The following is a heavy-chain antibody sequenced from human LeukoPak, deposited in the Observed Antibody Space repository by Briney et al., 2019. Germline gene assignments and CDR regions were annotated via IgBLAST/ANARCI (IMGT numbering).Heavy chain of an antibody. J-gene: IGHJ4*02. CDR3: ATAGEWELLDY. CDR1: GYTLTELS. Sequence: ASVKVSCKVSGYTLTELSMHWVRQAPGKGLEWMGGFDPEDGETIYAQKFQGRVTMTGDTSTDTAYMELSSLRSEDTAVYYCATAGEWELLDYWGQGTLVTVSS. D-gene: IGHD1-26*01. V-gene: IGHV1-24*01. CDR2: FDPEDGET.